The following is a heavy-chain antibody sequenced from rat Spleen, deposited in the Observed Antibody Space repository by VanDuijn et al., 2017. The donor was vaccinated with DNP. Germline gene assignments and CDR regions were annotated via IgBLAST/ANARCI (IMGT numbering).Heavy chain of an antibody. D-gene: IGHD5-1*01. CDR3: ATGSYFDY. J-gene: IGHJ2*01. Sequence: EVQLVESGGGLVQPGRSLKLSCAASGFTFSNYGLHWIRQAPTKGLEWVASISPRGGSTYYRDSVKGRFTISRDNAKSTLYLQMDSLRSEDTATYYCATGSYFDYWGQGVMVTVSS. CDR2: ISPRGGST. CDR1: GFTFSNYG. V-gene: IGHV5-19*01.